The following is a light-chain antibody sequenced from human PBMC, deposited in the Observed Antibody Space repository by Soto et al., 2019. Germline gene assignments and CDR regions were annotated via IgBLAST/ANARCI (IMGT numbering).Light chain of an antibody. J-gene: IGKJ1*01. Sequence: EIVLTQSQVTLSFSPGETATLSCRAIQSISRDFLAWYQQKPGKAPRLLIFVSSARATGIPDRFRGRGSGTDFTLTISRLEPEDFAVYYCHQYGKSPWTFGKGSRVEIK. CDR3: HQYGKSPWT. CDR2: VSS. CDR1: QSISRDF. V-gene: IGKV3-20*01.